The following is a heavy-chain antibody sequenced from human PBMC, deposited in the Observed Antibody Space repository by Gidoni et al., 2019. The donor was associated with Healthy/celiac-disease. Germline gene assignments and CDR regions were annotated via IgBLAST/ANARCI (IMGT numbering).Heavy chain of an antibody. CDR3: ARDPRSSGWYRGMDV. J-gene: IGHJ6*02. CDR2: IIPIFGTA. V-gene: IGHV1-69*01. CDR1: GGTFSSYA. D-gene: IGHD6-19*01. Sequence: QVQLVQSGAAVKKSGSAVKVSCKASGGTFSSYAISWVRQAPGQGLEWMGGIIPIFGTANYAQKFQGRVTITADESTSTAYMELSSLRSEDTAVYYCARDPRSSGWYRGMDVWGQGTTVTVSS.